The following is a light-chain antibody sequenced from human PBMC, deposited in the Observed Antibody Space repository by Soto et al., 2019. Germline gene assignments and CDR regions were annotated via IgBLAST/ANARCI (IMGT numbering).Light chain of an antibody. CDR2: GAS. Sequence: EIVMTQSPPTLYVSPGERATLSCRASQSISRNLAWFQQKPGQAPSLLIFGASTRAAGIPARFSGSGSGTEFRLTISGLQSEDFAVYFCHQYENWPKTFGQGTKVEI. CDR1: QSISRN. J-gene: IGKJ1*01. V-gene: IGKV3-15*01. CDR3: HQYENWPKT.